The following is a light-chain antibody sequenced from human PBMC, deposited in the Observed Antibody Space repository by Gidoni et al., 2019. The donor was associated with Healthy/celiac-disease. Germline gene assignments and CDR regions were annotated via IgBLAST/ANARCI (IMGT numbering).Light chain of an antibody. CDR2: AAS. J-gene: IGKJ1*01. V-gene: IGKV1-39*01. Sequence: DIQMPQCPSSLSASVGDRVTITCRASQSISSYLNWDQQKPGKAPKLLIYAASSLQSGVPSRFSGSGSGTDFTLTISSLQPEDFATYYCQQSYSTPRTFGQGTKVEIK. CDR1: QSISSY. CDR3: QQSYSTPRT.